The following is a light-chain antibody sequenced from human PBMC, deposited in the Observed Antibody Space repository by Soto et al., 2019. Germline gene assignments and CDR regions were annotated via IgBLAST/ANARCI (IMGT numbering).Light chain of an antibody. V-gene: IGKV1-13*02. J-gene: IGKJ4*01. CDR1: QGISTY. CDR3: QQYDSYSRPT. CDR2: DAS. Sequence: IKMTHAASSLSDYLGDRVTITCRASQGISTYLNWYQQKPGKAPKVLIYDASSLESGVPSRFSGSGSGTEFTLAISSLQPEDFATYYCQQYDSYSRPTFGGGTKVDI.